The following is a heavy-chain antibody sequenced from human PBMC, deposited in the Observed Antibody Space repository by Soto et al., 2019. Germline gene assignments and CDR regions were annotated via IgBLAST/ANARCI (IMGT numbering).Heavy chain of an antibody. CDR1: GASISSGGSS. J-gene: IGHJ6*02. V-gene: IGHV4-30-2*01. D-gene: IGHD3-10*01. CDR2: IYHSGIT. CDR3: ARGLAVRGSYGLDV. Sequence: QLQLQESGSGLVKPSQTLSLTCAVSGASISSGGSSWSWIRQAPGTGLEWIGYIYHSGITNYNPSLTRRVTISVDKSQNQFSLSLSFVTAADTAVYYCARGLAVRGSYGLDVWGQGTTVTVSS.